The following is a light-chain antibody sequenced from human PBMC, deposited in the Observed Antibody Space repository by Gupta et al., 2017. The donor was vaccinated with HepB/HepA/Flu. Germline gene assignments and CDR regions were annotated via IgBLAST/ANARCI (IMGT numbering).Light chain of an antibody. CDR3: QQRSNWPRT. CDR1: QSISSY. J-gene: IGKJ1*01. Sequence: ELVLTQSPATLSWSPGERATLSCRASQSISSYLAWYQQKPGQAPRLLIYDASNRATGIPARFSGSGSGRDFTLTISSLEPEDFAVYYCQQRSNWPRTFGQGTKVEIK. V-gene: IGKV3-11*02. CDR2: DAS.